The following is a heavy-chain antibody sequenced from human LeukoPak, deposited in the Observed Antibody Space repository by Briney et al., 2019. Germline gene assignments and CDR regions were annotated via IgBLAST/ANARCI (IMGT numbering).Heavy chain of an antibody. V-gene: IGHV3-23*01. D-gene: IGHD2-21*02. CDR1: GFTFINYA. CDR2: ISSNGGTT. Sequence: GGSLRLSCAASGFTFINYAMSWVRQAPGKGLEWVSGISSNGGTTYYADAAKGRFTISRDNSKNTLYLQMNSLRAEDTAVYYCAKSVTGGFDYWGQGTLVTVSS. J-gene: IGHJ4*02. CDR3: AKSVTGGFDY.